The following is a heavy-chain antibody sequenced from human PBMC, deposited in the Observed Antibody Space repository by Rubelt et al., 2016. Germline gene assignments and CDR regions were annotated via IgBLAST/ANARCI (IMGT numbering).Heavy chain of an antibody. Sequence: QVQLQQWGAGLLKPSETLSLTCAVYGGSFSGYYWSWIRQPPGKGLEWIGEINHSGSTNYNPSLKSRVTISVDTSKNQVSLKLSSVTAADTAVYYCARGRSSGDYLYDAFDIWGQGTMVTVSS. V-gene: IGHV4-34*01. D-gene: IGHD3-22*01. CDR2: INHSGST. CDR1: GGSFSGYY. CDR3: ARGRSSGDYLYDAFDI. J-gene: IGHJ3*02.